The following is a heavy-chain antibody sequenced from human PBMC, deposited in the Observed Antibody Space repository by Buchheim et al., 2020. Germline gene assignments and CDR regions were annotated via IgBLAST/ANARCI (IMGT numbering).Heavy chain of an antibody. Sequence: EVQLLESGGGLAQPGGSLRLSCAASGFTFGTYAMNWVRQAPGKGLEWLSVIVGVGSGIQYADAVKGRFTITRDNSKNILYLQMNSLRGEDTAIYYCAKDRTPDGRYELDYWGRGIL. D-gene: IGHD2-2*01. CDR3: AKDRTPDGRYELDY. V-gene: IGHV3-23*01. J-gene: IGHJ4*02. CDR1: GFTFGTYA. CDR2: IVGVGSGI.